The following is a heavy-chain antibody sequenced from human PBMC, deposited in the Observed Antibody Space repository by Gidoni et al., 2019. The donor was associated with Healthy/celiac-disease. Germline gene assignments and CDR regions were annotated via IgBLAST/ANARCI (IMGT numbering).Heavy chain of an antibody. V-gene: IGHV3-72*01. Sequence: EVQLVESGGGLVQPGGSLRLSCAASGFTFSDHYMDWVRQAPGKGLEWVGRARNKANSYTTEDAASVKGRFTISRDESKKSLNLQMNSLKTEDTAVYYCAMGDSTAYYSFDYWGQGTLVTVSS. D-gene: IGHD3-22*01. CDR2: ARNKANSYTT. J-gene: IGHJ4*02. CDR3: AMGDSTAYYSFDY. CDR1: GFTFSDHY.